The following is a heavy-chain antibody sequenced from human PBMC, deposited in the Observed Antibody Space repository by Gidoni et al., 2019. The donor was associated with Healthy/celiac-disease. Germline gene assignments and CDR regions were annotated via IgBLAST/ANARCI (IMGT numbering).Heavy chain of an antibody. D-gene: IGHD3-3*01. CDR1: GYSFTSYW. V-gene: IGHV5-51*01. CDR2: IYPGDSDT. CDR3: ARQRGTGYDSWYFDL. Sequence: EVQLVQSGAEVKKPGESLTISCKGSGYSFTSYWVGWVRQMPGKGLEWMGIIYPGDSDTRYSPSFQGQVTISADKSISTAYLQWSSLKASDTAMYYCARQRGTGYDSWYFDLWGRGTLVTVSS. J-gene: IGHJ2*01.